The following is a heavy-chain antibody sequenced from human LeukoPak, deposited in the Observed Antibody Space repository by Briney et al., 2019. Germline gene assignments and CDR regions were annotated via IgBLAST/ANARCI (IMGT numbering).Heavy chain of an antibody. CDR3: AKAYDYSNPNWFDP. CDR2: ISGSGGST. J-gene: IGHJ5*02. Sequence: GGSLRLSCAASGFTFSSYAMSWVRQAPGRGLEWFSAISGSGGSTYYADSVKGRFTISRDNSKNTLYLQMNSLRAEDTAVYYCAKAYDYSNPNWFDPWGQGTLVTVSS. D-gene: IGHD4-11*01. CDR1: GFTFSSYA. V-gene: IGHV3-23*01.